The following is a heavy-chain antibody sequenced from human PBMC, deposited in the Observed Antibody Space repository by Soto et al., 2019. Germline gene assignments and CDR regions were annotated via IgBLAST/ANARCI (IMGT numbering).Heavy chain of an antibody. J-gene: IGHJ4*02. Sequence: GASLKISWKGSGCSFISDWIGSVRQKPGKGLEWMGIIYPGDSDTRYSPSFQGQVTISADKSISTAYLQWSSLKASDTAMYYCARMGGSYRKPQDYWGQGTLVTVSS. CDR3: ARMGGSYRKPQDY. CDR2: IYPGDSDT. V-gene: IGHV5-51*01. D-gene: IGHD1-26*01. CDR1: GCSFISDW.